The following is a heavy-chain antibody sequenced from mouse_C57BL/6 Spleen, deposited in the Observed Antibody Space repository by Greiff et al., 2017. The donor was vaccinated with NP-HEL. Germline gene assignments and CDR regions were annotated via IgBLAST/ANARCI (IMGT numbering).Heavy chain of an antibody. CDR1: GYTFTDYY. D-gene: IGHD1-1*01. CDR3: ARGDYGGYFDY. J-gene: IGHJ2*01. CDR2: IYPGSGNT. Sequence: QVQLQQSGAELVRPGASVKLSCKASGYTFTDYYINWVKQRPGQGLEWIARIYPGSGNTYYNEKFKGKATLTAEKSSSTAYMQLSSLTSEDSAVYFCARGDYGGYFDYWGQGTTLTVSS. V-gene: IGHV1-76*01.